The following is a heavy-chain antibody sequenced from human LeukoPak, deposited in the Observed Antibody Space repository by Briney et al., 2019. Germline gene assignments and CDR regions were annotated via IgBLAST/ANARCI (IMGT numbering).Heavy chain of an antibody. Sequence: GESLKISCKGSGYSFTSYWIGWVRQMPGKGLEWMGIIYPGDSDTRNSPSFQGQVTISADKSISTAYLQWSSLKASDTAMYYCARLLRYCSGGSCYLYYFDYWGQGTLVTVSS. CDR3: ARLLRYCSGGSCYLYYFDY. CDR2: IYPGDSDT. V-gene: IGHV5-51*01. D-gene: IGHD2-15*01. CDR1: GYSFTSYW. J-gene: IGHJ4*02.